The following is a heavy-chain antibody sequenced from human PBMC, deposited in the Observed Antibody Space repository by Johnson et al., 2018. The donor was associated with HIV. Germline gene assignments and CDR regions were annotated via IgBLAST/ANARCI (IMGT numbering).Heavy chain of an antibody. V-gene: IGHV3-7*01. J-gene: IGHJ3*02. CDR3: ARDTRITIFGVVIRQDVYDI. CDR1: GFTFSSYW. Sequence: VQLVESGGGLVQPGGSLRLSCAASGFTFSSYWMSWVRQAPGKGLEWVANIKQDGSEKYYVDSVKGRFTISRDNAKNSLYLQMNSLRAEDTAVYYCARDTRITIFGVVIRQDVYDIWGQGTMVTVSS. D-gene: IGHD3-3*01. CDR2: IKQDGSEK.